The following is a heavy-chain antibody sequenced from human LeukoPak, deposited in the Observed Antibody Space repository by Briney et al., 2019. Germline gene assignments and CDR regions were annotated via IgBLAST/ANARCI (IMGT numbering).Heavy chain of an antibody. Sequence: SETLSLTCAVSGGSISSSNWWSWVRQPPGKGLEWIGSIDYSGITYDNPSLKSRVTISVDTSKNQFSLKLSSVTAADTAVYYCARQGYSSSSGGQVFYGMDVWGQGTTATVSS. CDR1: GGSISSSNW. CDR3: ARQGYSSSSGGQVFYGMDV. J-gene: IGHJ6*02. CDR2: IDYSGIT. D-gene: IGHD6-6*01. V-gene: IGHV4-39*01.